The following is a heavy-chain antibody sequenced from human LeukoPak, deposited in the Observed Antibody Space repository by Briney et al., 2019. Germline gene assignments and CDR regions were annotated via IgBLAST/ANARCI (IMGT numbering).Heavy chain of an antibody. D-gene: IGHD6-13*01. V-gene: IGHV1-2*02. CDR2: INPTSGDT. CDR3: AMELLVPVPLKAFDY. J-gene: IGHJ4*02. CDR1: GDTFTDYY. Sequence: ASVKVSCKASGDTFTDYYIHWVRQAPGQGLEWVGGINPTSGDTHYAQRFKGRVTVTRDTAISTGYMELSGVRSDDTAVYYCAMELLVPVPLKAFDYWGQGTLVTVPS.